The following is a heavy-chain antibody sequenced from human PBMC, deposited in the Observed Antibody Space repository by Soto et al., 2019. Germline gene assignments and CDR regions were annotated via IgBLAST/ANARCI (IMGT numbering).Heavy chain of an antibody. Sequence: QVQLQQWGAGLSKPSETLSLACAVYGGSFSGPNWSWIRQPPGKGLERIGEINHSGSTTYNPSLKSRVTISIDMSKNQYSLKVSSVTAADTAVYYCARGWGFGFDPWGQGILVTVSS. J-gene: IGHJ5*02. D-gene: IGHD3-10*01. CDR2: INHSGST. CDR3: ARGWGFGFDP. V-gene: IGHV4-34*01. CDR1: GGSFSGPN.